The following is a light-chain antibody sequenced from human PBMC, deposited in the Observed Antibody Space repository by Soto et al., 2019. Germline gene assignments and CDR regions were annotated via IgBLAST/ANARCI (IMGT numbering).Light chain of an antibody. V-gene: IGKV3-20*01. CDR1: QSVSNNY. CDR2: GSS. CDR3: QQYGSSPPYT. J-gene: IGKJ2*01. Sequence: EVVLTQSPGTLSLSPGERATLSCRASQSVSNNYFAWYQQKPGQAPRLLIFGSSDRATGIPDRFSGSGSGTYLTLTISRLEPEDFAVYYCQQYGSSPPYTFGQGTKLEIK.